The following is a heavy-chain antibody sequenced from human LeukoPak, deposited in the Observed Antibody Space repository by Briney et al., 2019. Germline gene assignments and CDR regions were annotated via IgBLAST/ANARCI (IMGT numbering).Heavy chain of an antibody. CDR1: GYTFTSYD. J-gene: IGHJ6*03. V-gene: IGHV1-8*01. CDR2: MNPNSGNT. CDR3: AREAFVSLRAANYYYYMDV. Sequence: ASVKVSCKASGYTFTSYDINWVRQATGQGLEWMGWMNPNSGNTGYAQKFQGRVTMTRNTSINTAYMELSSLRSEDTAVYYCAREAFVSLRAANYYYYMDVWGKGTTVTVSS. D-gene: IGHD3-16*02.